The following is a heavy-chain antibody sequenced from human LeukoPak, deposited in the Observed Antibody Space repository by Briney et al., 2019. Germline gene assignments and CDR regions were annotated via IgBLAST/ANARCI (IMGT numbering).Heavy chain of an antibody. D-gene: IGHD3-10*01. CDR1: GGHYYGYY. V-gene: IGHV4-34*01. Sequence: SEPLPLLCALYGGHYYGYYEIWLRQPPGKGLECTGEIKNSGSINNNPAVKSRVTISGVASRNQFSLKLSSVTAADTAVYYCASQWFGELLGGDAFDIWGQGTMVTVSS. J-gene: IGHJ3*02. CDR2: IKNSGSI. CDR3: ASQWFGELLGGDAFDI.